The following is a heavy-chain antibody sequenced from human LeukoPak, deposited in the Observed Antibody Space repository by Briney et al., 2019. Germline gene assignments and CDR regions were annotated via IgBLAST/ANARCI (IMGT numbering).Heavy chain of an antibody. CDR1: GGTFSSYA. Sequence: AASVKVSCKASGGTFSSYAITWVRQAPGQGLEWMGGIIPIFGTANYAQKFQGRVTITADESTSTAYMELSSLRSEDTAVYYCAREGQLERQNWFDPWGQGTLVTVSS. J-gene: IGHJ5*02. CDR3: AREGQLERQNWFDP. CDR2: IIPIFGTA. D-gene: IGHD1-1*01. V-gene: IGHV1-69*13.